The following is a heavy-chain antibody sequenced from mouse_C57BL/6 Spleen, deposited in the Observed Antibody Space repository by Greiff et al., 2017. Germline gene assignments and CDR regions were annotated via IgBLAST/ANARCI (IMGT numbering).Heavy chain of an antibody. J-gene: IGHJ2*01. CDR1: GYTFTSYW. D-gene: IGHD2-3*01. CDR2: IDPTSGGT. Sequence: QVQLQQPGAELVKPGTSVKLSCKASGYTFTSYWMHWVKQRPGRGLEWIGRIDPTSGGTKYNEKFKSKATLTVDKHSSTAYMQLSSLTSEDSEFYYCASGGVGYYPLDDWGPGTTLTVSS. CDR3: ASGGVGYYPLDD. V-gene: IGHV1-72*01.